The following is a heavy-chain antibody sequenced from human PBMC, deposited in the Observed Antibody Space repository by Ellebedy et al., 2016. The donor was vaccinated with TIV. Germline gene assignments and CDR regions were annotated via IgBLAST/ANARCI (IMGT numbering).Heavy chain of an antibody. CDR2: IYHSGST. V-gene: IGHV4-4*02. J-gene: IGHJ4*02. CDR1: GGSISSSNW. CDR3: ATQIGSGWSNYFDY. Sequence: SETLSLXCAVSGGSISSSNWWSWVRQPPGKGLEWIGEIYHSGSTNYNPSLKSRVTISVDKSKNQFSLKLGSVTAADTAVYYCATQIGSGWSNYFDYWGQGTLVTVSS. D-gene: IGHD6-19*01.